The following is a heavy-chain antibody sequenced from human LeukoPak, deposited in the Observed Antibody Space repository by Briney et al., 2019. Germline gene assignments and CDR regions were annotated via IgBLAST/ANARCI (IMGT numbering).Heavy chain of an antibody. CDR3: ATNYYGSGPDH. D-gene: IGHD3-10*01. CDR1: GFTFSSYW. V-gene: IGHV3-74*01. Sequence: GGSLRLSCVASGFTFSSYWMHWVRQAPGKGLVWVSRIKSDGSSTTYADSVKGRFTISRDNAKNTLYLQMNSLRAEDTAVYYCATNYYGSGPDHWGQGTLVTVSS. J-gene: IGHJ4*02. CDR2: IKSDGSST.